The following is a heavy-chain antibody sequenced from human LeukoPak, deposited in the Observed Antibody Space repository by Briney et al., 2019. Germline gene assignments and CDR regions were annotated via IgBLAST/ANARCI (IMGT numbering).Heavy chain of an antibody. Sequence: GGSLRLSCAASGFTFSNFGIHWIRQAPGKGLEWVAVISYDGSNKYYAASVKGRFTISRDNSKNTLYLQRNSLRAEDTAVYYCARGGSTDDAFDIWGQGTMVTVSS. V-gene: IGHV3-30*19. CDR2: ISYDGSNK. J-gene: IGHJ3*02. CDR1: GFTFSNFG. D-gene: IGHD3-10*01. CDR3: ARGGSTDDAFDI.